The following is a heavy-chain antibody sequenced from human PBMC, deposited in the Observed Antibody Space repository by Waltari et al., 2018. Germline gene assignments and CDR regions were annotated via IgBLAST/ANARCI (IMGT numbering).Heavy chain of an antibody. V-gene: IGHV4-31*01. D-gene: IGHD1-1*01. CDR3: ARRGRDLWNVDWFDP. J-gene: IGHJ5*02. CDR1: GDTLTNGGYY. Sequence: HVQLQESGPGLVKASQTLSLTCSVSGDTLTNGGYYWTWIRQHPEKGLEWIGDSNYTATTQYIRSLRGLVSMSVDLSQNQFSLTLNSVTAADTAVYYCARRGRDLWNVDWFDPWGQGILVNVSS. CDR2: SNYTATT.